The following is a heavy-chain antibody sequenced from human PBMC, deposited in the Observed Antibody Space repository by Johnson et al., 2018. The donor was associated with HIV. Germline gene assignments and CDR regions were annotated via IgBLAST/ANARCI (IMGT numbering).Heavy chain of an antibody. CDR3: ARGSYDGDAFDL. J-gene: IGHJ3*01. V-gene: IGHV3-7*01. Sequence: VQLVESGGGFVKPGGSLRLSCAASGLTFSDYDMSWIRQAPGKGLEWVANIKQDGSEKYYVDSVKGRFTISRDNAKNSLYLQMNSLRAGDSALYYCARGSYDGDAFDLWGQGTMVTVSS. D-gene: IGHD1-26*01. CDR1: GLTFSDYD. CDR2: IKQDGSEK.